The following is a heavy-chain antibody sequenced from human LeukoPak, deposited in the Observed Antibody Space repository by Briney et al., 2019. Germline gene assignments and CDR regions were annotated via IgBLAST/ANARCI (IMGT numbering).Heavy chain of an antibody. CDR3: AREAESSSWYGRGYYFDY. CDR2: IYHSGST. J-gene: IGHJ4*02. Sequence: SETLSLTCTVSGYSISSGYYWGWIRQPPGKGLEWIGNIYHSGSTYYNPSFKSRVTISVDTSKNQFSLKLSSVTAADTAVYYCAREAESSSWYGRGYYFDYWGQGTLVTVSS. V-gene: IGHV4-38-2*02. D-gene: IGHD6-13*01. CDR1: GYSISSGYY.